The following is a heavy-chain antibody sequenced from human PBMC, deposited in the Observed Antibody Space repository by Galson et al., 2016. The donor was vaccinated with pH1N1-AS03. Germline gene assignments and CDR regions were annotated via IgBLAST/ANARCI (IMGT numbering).Heavy chain of an antibody. CDR2: VYYSGTT. D-gene: IGHD5/OR15-5a*01. J-gene: IGHJ6*02. CDR1: GGSMRSSNYY. CDR3: VSQIMSGPRIGVVYYGMDL. V-gene: IGHV4-39*01. Sequence: SETLSLTCSVSGGSMRSSNYYWGWIRQPPGKGLEWIGTVYYSGTTYVNPSLESRVTMSVDTSNNQFSLRMSSVTAADSAVYYCVSQIMSGPRIGVVYYGMDLWGQVTSVTISS.